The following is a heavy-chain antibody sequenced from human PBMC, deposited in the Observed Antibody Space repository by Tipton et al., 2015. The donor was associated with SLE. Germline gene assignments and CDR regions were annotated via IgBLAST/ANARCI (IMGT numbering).Heavy chain of an antibody. Sequence: GSLRLSCAASGFTFNSYAMTWVRQAPGKGLEWLSYMSGYGTTTYYADSVKGRFTVSRDNAKNSLFLQMTSLRAEDTAIYYCARDSQEGIFDYWGQGTLVTVSS. V-gene: IGHV3-48*03. CDR2: MSGYGTTT. J-gene: IGHJ4*02. CDR1: GFTFNSYA. CDR3: ARDSQEGIFDY.